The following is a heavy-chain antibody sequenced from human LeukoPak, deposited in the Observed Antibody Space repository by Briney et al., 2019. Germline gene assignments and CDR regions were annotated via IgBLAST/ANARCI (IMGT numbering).Heavy chain of an antibody. D-gene: IGHD6-13*01. CDR2: IWYDGSNK. CDR3: ARDEVADSSSWYYY. V-gene: IGHV3-33*01. Sequence: PGRSLRLSCAASGFTFSSYGMHWVRQAPGKGLEWVAVIWYDGSNKYYADSVKGRFTISRDNSKNTLYLQMNSLRAEDTAVYYCARDEVADSSSWYYYWGQGTLVTVSS. CDR1: GFTFSSYG. J-gene: IGHJ4*02.